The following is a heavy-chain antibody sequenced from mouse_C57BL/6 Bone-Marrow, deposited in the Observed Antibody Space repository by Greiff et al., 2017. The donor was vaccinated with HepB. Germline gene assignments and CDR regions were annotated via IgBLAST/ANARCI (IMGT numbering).Heavy chain of an antibody. CDR2: INPNNGGT. D-gene: IGHD1-1*01. Sequence: VQLQQSGPELVKPGASVKISCKASGYTFTDYYMNWVKQSHGKSLEWIGDINPNNGGTSYNQKFKGKATLTVDKSSSTAYMELRSLTSEDSEVYYCARSRYDYGSSLYFDYWGQGTTRTVSS. CDR1: GYTFTDYY. J-gene: IGHJ2*01. CDR3: ARSRYDYGSSLYFDY. V-gene: IGHV1-26*01.